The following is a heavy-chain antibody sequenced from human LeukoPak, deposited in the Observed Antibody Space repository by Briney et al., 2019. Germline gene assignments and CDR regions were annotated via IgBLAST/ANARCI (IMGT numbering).Heavy chain of an antibody. V-gene: IGHV3-30*04. D-gene: IGHD1-26*01. CDR1: GFTFSSYT. CDR3: AKDRGGSYIYYFDY. CDR2: ISNDGSNK. J-gene: IGHJ4*02. Sequence: GRSLRLSCAASGFTFSSYTMHWVRQAPGKGLEWVAVISNDGSNKYYADSVKGRFTISRDNTKNTLYLQMNSLRAEDTAVYYCAKDRGGSYIYYFDYWGQGTLVTVSS.